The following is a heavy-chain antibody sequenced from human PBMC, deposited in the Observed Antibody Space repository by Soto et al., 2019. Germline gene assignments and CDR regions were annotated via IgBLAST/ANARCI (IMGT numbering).Heavy chain of an antibody. Sequence: QVQLQQWGAGLLKPSETLSLTCAVYGGSFSGYYWSWIRQPPGKGLEWIGEINHSGSTNYNPSLKSRVTISVDTSKNQFSRKLSSVTAADTAVYYCARAPLQRGSPFDYWGQGTLVTVSS. J-gene: IGHJ4*02. D-gene: IGHD1-1*01. CDR1: GGSFSGYY. CDR3: ARAPLQRGSPFDY. V-gene: IGHV4-34*01. CDR2: INHSGST.